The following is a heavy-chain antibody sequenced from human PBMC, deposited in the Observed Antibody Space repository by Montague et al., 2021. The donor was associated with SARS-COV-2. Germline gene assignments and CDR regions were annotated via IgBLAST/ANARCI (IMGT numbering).Heavy chain of an antibody. CDR2: ISYSGST. D-gene: IGHD3-10*01. J-gene: IGHJ5*02. CDR3: ARFWDFYGSGSYKNSWFDP. Sequence: SETLSLTCTVSAGSISTNSYYWAWIRQPPGKGLEWIGSISYSGSTYFNPSLESRLTISVDTSKNHFSLKLSSVTAADTAVYYCARFWDFYGSGSYKNSWFDPWGQGTLVTVSS. CDR1: AGSISTNSYY. V-gene: IGHV4-39*02.